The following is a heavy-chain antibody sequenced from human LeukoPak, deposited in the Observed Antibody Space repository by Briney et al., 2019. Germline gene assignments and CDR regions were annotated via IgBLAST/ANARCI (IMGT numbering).Heavy chain of an antibody. V-gene: IGHV4-39*07. Sequence: SETLSLTCTVSGGSISSSSYYWGWIRQPPGKGLEWIGSIYYSGSTYYNPSLKSRVTISVDKSKNQFSLKLSSVTAADTAVYYCARRPHYDILTGYYGSNWFDPWGQGTLVTVSS. J-gene: IGHJ5*02. CDR1: GGSISSSSYY. CDR3: ARRPHYDILTGYYGSNWFDP. D-gene: IGHD3-9*01. CDR2: IYYSGST.